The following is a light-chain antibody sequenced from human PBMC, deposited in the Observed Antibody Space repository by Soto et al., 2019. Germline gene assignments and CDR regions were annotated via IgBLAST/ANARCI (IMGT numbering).Light chain of an antibody. CDR2: DAS. Sequence: EIVLTQSPAALSLSPGERATLSCRASQSVSSYLAWYQQKPGQAPRLLIYDASNRATGIPARFSGSGSGTDFTLTISSLEPEDFAVYYCQQRSNWQITFGQGRLL. J-gene: IGKJ5*01. V-gene: IGKV3-11*01. CDR1: QSVSSY. CDR3: QQRSNWQIT.